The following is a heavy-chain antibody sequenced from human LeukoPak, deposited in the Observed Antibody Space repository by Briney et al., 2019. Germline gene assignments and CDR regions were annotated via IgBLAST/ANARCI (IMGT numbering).Heavy chain of an antibody. CDR2: IGAFNGNT. J-gene: IGHJ4*02. Sequence: ASVKVSCKASGYTFSSYGIIWVRQAPGQGLECMGWIGAFNGNTNSAQKFQGRVTMTTDTSTSTACMELRSLRSDDTAVYYCARDRDGYNGGDYWGQGTLVTVSS. CDR1: GYTFSSYG. CDR3: ARDRDGYNGGDY. V-gene: IGHV1-18*01. D-gene: IGHD5-24*01.